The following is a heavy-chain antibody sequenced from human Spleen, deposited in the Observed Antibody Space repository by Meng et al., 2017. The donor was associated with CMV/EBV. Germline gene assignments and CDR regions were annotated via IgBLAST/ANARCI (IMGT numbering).Heavy chain of an antibody. J-gene: IGHJ4*02. D-gene: IGHD4-17*01. CDR1: GFTFSSYN. Sequence: GESLKISCAASGFTFSSYNMNWVRQAPGKGLEWVSSISSSTSYIYYADSVKGRLTISRDNVKNALYLQMNSLRAEDTAVYYCARKPDYGETGDYFDCWGQGTLVTVSS. CDR2: ISSSTSYI. CDR3: ARKPDYGETGDYFDC. V-gene: IGHV3-21*01.